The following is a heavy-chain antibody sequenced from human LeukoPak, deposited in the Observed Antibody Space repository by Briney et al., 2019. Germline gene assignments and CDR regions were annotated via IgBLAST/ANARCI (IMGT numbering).Heavy chain of an antibody. V-gene: IGHV3-15*01. CDR3: ARAGVRYFDWLPLYYYYFMDV. Sequence: VRSLRLSCAASGFTFSNAWMSWVRQAPRKGLEWVGGIKSKTDGGTTDYAARVKGRFTISRDDSKTTLYLQMNSLKTEDTAVYYCARAGVRYFDWLPLYYYYFMDVWGKGTTVTIS. D-gene: IGHD3-9*01. J-gene: IGHJ6*03. CDR2: IKSKTDGGTT. CDR1: GFTFSNAW.